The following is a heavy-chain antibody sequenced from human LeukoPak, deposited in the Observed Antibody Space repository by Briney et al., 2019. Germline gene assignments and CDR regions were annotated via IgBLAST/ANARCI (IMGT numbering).Heavy chain of an antibody. J-gene: IGHJ4*02. CDR3: ARGYASAWCDY. V-gene: IGHV3-48*03. CDR2: ISSRGETI. CDR1: GFTFSSYE. D-gene: IGHD6-19*01. Sequence: GGSLRLSCAGSGFTFSSYEMNWVRQAPGKGLEWVSYISSRGETIYYADSVRGRFTLYRDNAKNSLYLQMNSLRAEDTAVYYCARGYASAWCDYWGQGALVTVSS.